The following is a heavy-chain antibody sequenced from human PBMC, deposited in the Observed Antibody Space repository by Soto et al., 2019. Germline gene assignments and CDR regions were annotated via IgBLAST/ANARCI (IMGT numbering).Heavy chain of an antibody. V-gene: IGHV4-39*01. D-gene: IGHD5-18*01. CDR3: ARGKGYSYGTGNFDY. CDR1: GGSMRSSIYY. Sequence: SETLSLTCTVSGGSMRSSIYYWGWIRQPPGKGLEWIGTIYYSGTTYFNPSLKSRVTISVDSSKNQFSLNLNSVTAADTAVFYCARGKGYSYGTGNFDYWGQGTLVTVSS. CDR2: IYYSGTT. J-gene: IGHJ4*02.